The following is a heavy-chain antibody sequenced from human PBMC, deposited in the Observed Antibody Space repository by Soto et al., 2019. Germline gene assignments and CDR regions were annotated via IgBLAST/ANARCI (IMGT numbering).Heavy chain of an antibody. J-gene: IGHJ4*02. Sequence: ASVEVSCKXSGYTFTSYTISWVRQAPGRGLEWMGWINAYNGKTKYAQSFQARVTMTTDTSTSTAHMELRSLRSDDTAVYYCARRERTSDFWGGYYVGPSFDYWGQGTLVTVSS. D-gene: IGHD3-3*01. CDR3: ARRERTSDFWGGYYVGPSFDY. V-gene: IGHV1-18*01. CDR2: INAYNGKT. CDR1: GYTFTSYT.